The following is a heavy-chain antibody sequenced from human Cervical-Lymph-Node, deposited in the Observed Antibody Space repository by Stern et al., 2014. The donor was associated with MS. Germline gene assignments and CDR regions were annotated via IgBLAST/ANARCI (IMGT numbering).Heavy chain of an antibody. CDR1: GYSVTANW. Sequence: EVQLGESGAEVKKPGESLKISCKGSGYSVTANWIAWGCQMPRTGQELMGFFYPGASDTRYSRSFQGQVTISADKPISTAYLQWSSLKASDTAMYYCARDYGDYAFDYWGQGTLVTVSS. CDR3: ARDYGDYAFDY. V-gene: IGHV5-51*01. J-gene: IGHJ4*02. D-gene: IGHD4-17*01. CDR2: FYPGASDT.